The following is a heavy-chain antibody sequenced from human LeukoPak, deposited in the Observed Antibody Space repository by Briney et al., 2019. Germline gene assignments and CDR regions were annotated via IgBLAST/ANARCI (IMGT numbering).Heavy chain of an antibody. J-gene: IGHJ3*02. CDR1: GGTSSSYA. CDR2: IIPIFGTA. V-gene: IGHV1-69*13. CDR3: ARAPIVRGVIIAFDI. D-gene: IGHD3-10*01. Sequence: SVKVSCKASGGTSSSYAISWVRQAPGQGLEWMGGIIPIFGTANYAQKFQGRVTITADESTSTAYMELSSLRSQATAVYYCARAPIVRGVIIAFDIWGQGTMVTVSS.